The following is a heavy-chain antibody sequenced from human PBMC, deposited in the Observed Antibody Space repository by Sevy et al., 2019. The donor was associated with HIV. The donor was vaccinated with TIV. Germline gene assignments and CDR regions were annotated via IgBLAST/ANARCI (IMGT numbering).Heavy chain of an antibody. D-gene: IGHD2-2*01. Sequence: ASVKVSCKASGYTFTNYYIHWVRQAPGQGLEWMGVINPSGGSTNYAQKFQGTVTLTRDKSTTTVYMGLSSLRSEDTAVYYCARDRYAGGDFDYWGQGTLVTVSS. CDR3: ARDRYAGGDFDY. J-gene: IGHJ4*02. V-gene: IGHV1-46*01. CDR2: INPSGGST. CDR1: GYTFTNYY.